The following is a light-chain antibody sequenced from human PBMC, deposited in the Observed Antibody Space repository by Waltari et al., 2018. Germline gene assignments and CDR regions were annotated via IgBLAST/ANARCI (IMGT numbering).Light chain of an antibody. CDR1: QSVSSN. CDR2: GAS. V-gene: IGKV3-15*01. Sequence: ETVMTQSPATLSVSPGERVTLSCRASQSVSSNLAWYQQKPGQAPRLLIYGASTRATGIPARFSGSGSGTEFTLTISSLQSEDFAVYYCQQYNNWPETFGQGTKVEIK. CDR3: QQYNNWPET. J-gene: IGKJ1*01.